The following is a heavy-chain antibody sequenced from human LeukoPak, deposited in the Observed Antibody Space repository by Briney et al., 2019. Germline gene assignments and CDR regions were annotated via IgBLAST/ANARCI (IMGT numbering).Heavy chain of an antibody. CDR3: ARAVGRSGAKMSVNYYYYMDV. J-gene: IGHJ6*03. CDR1: GYTFTSYD. D-gene: IGHD1-26*01. Sequence: ASVKVSCTASGYTFTSYDINWVRQATGQGLEWMGWMNPNSGNTGYAQKFQGRVTMTRNTYISTAYMELSSLRSEDTAVYYCARAVGRSGAKMSVNYYYYMDVWGKGTTVSVSS. CDR2: MNPNSGNT. V-gene: IGHV1-8*01.